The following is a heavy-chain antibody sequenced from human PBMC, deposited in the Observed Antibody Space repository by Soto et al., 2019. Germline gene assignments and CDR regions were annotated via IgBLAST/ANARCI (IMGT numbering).Heavy chain of an antibody. CDR3: ARAMVRGVGYFDY. Sequence: QVQLVESGGGVVQPGRSLRLSCAASGFTFSSYGMHWVRQAPGKGLEWVAVISYDGSNKYYADSVKGRFTLSRDNSKNTLYLQMNSLRAEDTAVYYCARAMVRGVGYFDYWGQGNLVTVSS. J-gene: IGHJ4*02. CDR2: ISYDGSNK. V-gene: IGHV3-30*03. D-gene: IGHD3-10*01. CDR1: GFTFSSYG.